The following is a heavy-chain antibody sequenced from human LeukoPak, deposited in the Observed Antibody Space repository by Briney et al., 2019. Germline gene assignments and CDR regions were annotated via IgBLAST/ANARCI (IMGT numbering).Heavy chain of an antibody. Sequence: GASVKVSCEASGYTFTNYGIIWVRQAPGQGLEWMGWISAYNGDTNYAQKLQGRVTLTTHTSTRTAYMELRSLRSDDTAVYYCARGYYDFWSGYYNAEYFQHWGQGTLVTVSS. CDR1: GYTFTNYG. CDR3: ARGYYDFWSGYYNAEYFQH. CDR2: ISAYNGDT. J-gene: IGHJ1*01. V-gene: IGHV1-18*01. D-gene: IGHD3-3*01.